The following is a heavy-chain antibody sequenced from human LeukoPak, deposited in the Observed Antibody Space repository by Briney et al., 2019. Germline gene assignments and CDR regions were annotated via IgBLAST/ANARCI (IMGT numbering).Heavy chain of an antibody. CDR1: GVSISDFY. D-gene: IGHD3-3*01. J-gene: IGHJ3*02. V-gene: IGHV4-4*07. CDR2: IYVSGNT. CDR3: ASERSLEGGGI. Sequence: SETLSLTCTVSGVSISDFYWTWIRQPAGQGLEWIGRIYVSGNTNYSPSLKSRLTMSVDTSKRQFSLKLSSVTAADTAVYYCASERSLEGGGIWGQGTMVTVSS.